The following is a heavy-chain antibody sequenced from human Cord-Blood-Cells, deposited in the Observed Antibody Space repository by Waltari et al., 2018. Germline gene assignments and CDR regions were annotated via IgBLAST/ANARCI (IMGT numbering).Heavy chain of an antibody. CDR3: ARGLRVVTLDY. CDR2: ISYDGSNK. J-gene: IGHJ4*02. D-gene: IGHD2-21*02. CDR1: SSYA. V-gene: IGHV3-30-3*01. Sequence: SSYAMHWVRQAPGKGLEWVAVISYDGSNKYYADSVKGRFTISRDNSKNTLYLQMNSLRAEDTAVYYCARGLRVVTLDYWGQGTLVTVSS.